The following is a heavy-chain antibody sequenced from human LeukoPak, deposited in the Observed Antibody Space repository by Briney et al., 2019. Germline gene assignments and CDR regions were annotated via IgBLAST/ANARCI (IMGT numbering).Heavy chain of an antibody. CDR1: GFTFSSYG. CDR2: IYSGGST. V-gene: IGHV3-66*01. D-gene: IGHD4-17*01. J-gene: IGHJ4*02. Sequence: GGSLRLSCAASGFTFSSYGMHWVRQAPGKGLQWVSIIYSGGSTYYADSVMGRFAISRDNSKNILYLQMTSLRAEDTAVYYCARGKRYGEWYFDYWGQGTLVTVSS. CDR3: ARGKRYGEWYFDY.